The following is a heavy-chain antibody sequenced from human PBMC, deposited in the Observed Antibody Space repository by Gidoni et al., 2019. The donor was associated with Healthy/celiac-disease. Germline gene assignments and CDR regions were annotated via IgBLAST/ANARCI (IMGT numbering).Heavy chain of an antibody. D-gene: IGHD3-10*01. Sequence: KKPGASVKVSCKASGYTFTSYAMNWVRQAPGQGLEWMGWINTNTGNPTYAQGFTGRFVFSLDTSVSTAYLQISSLKAEDTAVYYCARDGITMVRGRYVVGIDNWFDPWGQGTLVTVSS. J-gene: IGHJ5*02. CDR3: ARDGITMVRGRYVVGIDNWFDP. CDR2: INTNTGNP. V-gene: IGHV7-4-1*02. CDR1: GYTFTSYA.